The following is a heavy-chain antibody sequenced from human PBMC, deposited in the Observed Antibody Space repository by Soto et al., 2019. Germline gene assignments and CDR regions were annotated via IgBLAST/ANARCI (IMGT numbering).Heavy chain of an antibody. V-gene: IGHV1-3*01. D-gene: IGHD3-10*01. CDR3: ARDRSRVRGVMSAWFDP. Sequence: ASVKVSGKASGYTFTSYAMHWVRQAPGQRLEWMGWINAGNGNTKYSQKFQGRVTITRDTSASTAYMELSSLRSEDTAVYYCARDRSRVRGVMSAWFDPWGQGTLVTVSS. CDR2: INAGNGNT. CDR1: GYTFTSYA. J-gene: IGHJ5*02.